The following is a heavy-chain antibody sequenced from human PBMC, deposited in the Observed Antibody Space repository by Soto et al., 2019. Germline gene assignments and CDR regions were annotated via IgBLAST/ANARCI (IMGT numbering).Heavy chain of an antibody. CDR2: IYTAGTT. CDR1: GFSVSSNY. Sequence: GGSLRLSCAASGFSVSSNYMSWVRQAPGKGLEWVSIIYTAGTTKYADSVKGRFTISRDDSKNTLYLQMNSLRAEDTAVYFCARPIFLDYSYFGYWSQGTLVTVSS. J-gene: IGHJ4*02. V-gene: IGHV3-53*01. CDR3: ARPIFLDYSYFGY. D-gene: IGHD4-4*01.